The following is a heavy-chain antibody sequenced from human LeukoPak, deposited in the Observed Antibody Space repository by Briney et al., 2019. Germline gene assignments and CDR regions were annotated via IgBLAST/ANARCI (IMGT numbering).Heavy chain of an antibody. J-gene: IGHJ4*02. CDR2: IIPILGIA. V-gene: IGHV1-69*04. CDR1: GGTFSSYA. D-gene: IGHD2-21*01. Sequence: SVKVSCKASGGTFSSYAISWVRQAPGQGLEWMGRIIPILGIANYAQKFQGRVTITADKSTSTAYMELSSLRSEDTAVYYCARVELVIDSKGPLLDYWGQGTLVTVSS. CDR3: ARVELVIDSKGPLLDY.